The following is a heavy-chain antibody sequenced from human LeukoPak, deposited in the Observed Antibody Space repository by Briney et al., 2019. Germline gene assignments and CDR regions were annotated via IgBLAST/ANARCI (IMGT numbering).Heavy chain of an antibody. CDR1: GFTFSDYY. D-gene: IGHD3-3*01. CDR3: AKDTTQGYDFWSGYVDSMDV. CDR2: ISASGGST. Sequence: GGSLRLSCAASGFTFSDYYMSWIRQAPGKGLEWVSAISASGGSTYYADSVKGRFTISRDNSKNTLYLQMNSLRAEDTAVYYCAKDTTQGYDFWSGYVDSMDVWGKGTTVTVSS. J-gene: IGHJ6*03. V-gene: IGHV3-23*01.